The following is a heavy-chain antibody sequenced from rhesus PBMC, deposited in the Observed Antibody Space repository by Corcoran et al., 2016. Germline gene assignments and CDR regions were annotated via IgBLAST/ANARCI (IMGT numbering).Heavy chain of an antibody. D-gene: IGHD2-39*01. Sequence: QVQLQESGPALVKPSETLSLTCAVSGGSVSSNYWSWLRQSPGKGLAWIGRISGSGGGADYNPSRKSRVTLSTETSKNQFSLGLTSVTAADTALYFCATLVGVPGSLDVWGRGVLVTVSS. V-gene: IGHV4-173*01. J-gene: IGHJ5-2*02. CDR3: ATLVGVPGSLDV. CDR1: GGSVSSNY. CDR2: ISGSGGGA.